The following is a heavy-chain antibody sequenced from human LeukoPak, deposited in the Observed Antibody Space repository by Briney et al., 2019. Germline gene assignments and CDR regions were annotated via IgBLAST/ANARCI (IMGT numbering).Heavy chain of an antibody. J-gene: IGHJ6*03. CDR2: IYSSGST. D-gene: IGHD5-18*01. V-gene: IGHV4-4*07. Sequence: SETLSLTCTVSGGSISSYYWSWIRQPAGKGLEWIGRIYSSGSTNYNPPLKSRVIMSVDTSKNQFSLKLSSVTAADTAVYYCARVVTAISGSREYYMDVWGKGTTVTVSS. CDR1: GGSISSYY. CDR3: ARVVTAISGSREYYMDV.